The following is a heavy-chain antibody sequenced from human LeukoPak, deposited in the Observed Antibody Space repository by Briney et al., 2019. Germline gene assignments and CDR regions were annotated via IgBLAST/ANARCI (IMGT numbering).Heavy chain of an antibody. Sequence: GGSLRLSCAASGITFSNYAMSWVRQAPGKGLEWVSTISGTAASTYYADSVKGRFTISRDNSKNTLFLQVNNLRAEDTALYYCAKDRWYSSGGFLDHWGQGTLVTVSS. D-gene: IGHD6-19*01. CDR3: AKDRWYSSGGFLDH. CDR1: GITFSNYA. V-gene: IGHV3-23*01. CDR2: ISGTAAST. J-gene: IGHJ4*02.